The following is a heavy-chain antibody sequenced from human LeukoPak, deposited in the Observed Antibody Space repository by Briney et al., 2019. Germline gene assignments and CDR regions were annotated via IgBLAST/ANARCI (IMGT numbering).Heavy chain of an antibody. CDR3: VKDRDLFGVVIGTPDAGIFDD. CDR1: GCTFRSYA. D-gene: IGHD3-3*01. CDR2: ISSNGGTI. Sequence: PGGSLRLSCSASGCTFRSYAMHWVRQAPGKGLEYVSAISSNGGTIYYADSVKGRFTISRDNSKNTVYLQMSSLRADDTGVYYCVKDRDLFGVVIGTPDAGIFDDWGQVILVTVSS. J-gene: IGHJ4*02. V-gene: IGHV3-64D*09.